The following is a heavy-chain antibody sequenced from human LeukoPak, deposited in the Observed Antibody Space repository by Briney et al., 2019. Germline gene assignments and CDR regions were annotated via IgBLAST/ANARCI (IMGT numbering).Heavy chain of an antibody. CDR3: ARDVTAQYSSAWYYVGY. D-gene: IGHD6-19*01. CDR1: GYTFTSYG. Sequence: ASVKVSCKASGYTFTSYGISWLRQAPGQGLEWMGWISAYNGNTNYAQKLQGRVTMTTDTSTSTAYMELRSLRSDDTAVYYCARDVTAQYSSAWYYVGYWGQGPLVTVSS. J-gene: IGHJ4*02. CDR2: ISAYNGNT. V-gene: IGHV1-18*01.